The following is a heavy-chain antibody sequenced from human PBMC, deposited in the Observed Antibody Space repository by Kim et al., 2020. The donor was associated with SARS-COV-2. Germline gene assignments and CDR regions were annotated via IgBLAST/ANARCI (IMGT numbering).Heavy chain of an antibody. V-gene: IGHV3-23*01. D-gene: IGHD5-18*01. Sequence: GGSLRLSCAASGFTFTTYGMSWVRQAPGKGLEWVSVITGNGAITYYADSVKVRFAISRDNSKNTLYLQMNSLRAEGTAVYYCAKRGVDAVMGRLCDYWGQGTLVTVSS. CDR1: GFTFTTYG. J-gene: IGHJ4*02. CDR2: ITGNGAIT. CDR3: AKRGVDAVMGRLCDY.